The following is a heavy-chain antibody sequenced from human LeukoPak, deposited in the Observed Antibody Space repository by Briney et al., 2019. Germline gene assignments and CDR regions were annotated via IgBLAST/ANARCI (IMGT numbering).Heavy chain of an antibody. J-gene: IGHJ4*02. CDR2: IIPIFGTA. CDR1: GGTFISYA. CDR3: ARVFYDYVWGSYRTGFDY. V-gene: IGHV1-69*13. D-gene: IGHD3-16*02. Sequence: ASVKVSCKASGGTFISYAISWVRQAPGQGLEWMGGIIPIFGTANYAQKFQGRVTITADESTSTAYMELSSLRSEDTAVYYCARVFYDYVWGSYRTGFDYWGQGTLVTVSS.